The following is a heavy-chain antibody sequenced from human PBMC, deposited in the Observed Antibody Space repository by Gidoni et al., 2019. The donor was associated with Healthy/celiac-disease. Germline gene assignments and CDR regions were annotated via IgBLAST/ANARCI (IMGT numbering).Heavy chain of an antibody. Sequence: QVQLVESGGGLVKPGGSLRLSCAPSGFTFSAYYMSWIRQAPGKGLEWVSYISSSSSYTNYADSVKGRFTISRDNAKNSLYLQMNSLRAEDTAVYYCARGFRPGHSSGWGETNYYFDYWGQGTLVTVSS. CDR1: GFTFSAYY. CDR2: ISSSSSYT. J-gene: IGHJ4*02. D-gene: IGHD6-19*01. V-gene: IGHV3-11*05. CDR3: ARGFRPGHSSGWGETNYYFDY.